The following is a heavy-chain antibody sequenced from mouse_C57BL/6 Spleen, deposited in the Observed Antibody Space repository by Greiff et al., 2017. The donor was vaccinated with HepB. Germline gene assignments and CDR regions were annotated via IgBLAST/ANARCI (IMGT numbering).Heavy chain of an antibody. Sequence: EVKLMESGEGLVKPGGSLKLSCAASGFTFSSYAMSWVRQTPEKRMEWVAYISSGGDYIYYADTVKGRFTISRDNARNTLYLQMSSLKSEDTAMYYCTRETYGPYYAMDYWGQGTSVTVSS. CDR1: GFTFSSYA. CDR3: TRETYGPYYAMDY. V-gene: IGHV5-9-1*02. CDR2: ISSGGDYI. J-gene: IGHJ4*01. D-gene: IGHD1-2*01.